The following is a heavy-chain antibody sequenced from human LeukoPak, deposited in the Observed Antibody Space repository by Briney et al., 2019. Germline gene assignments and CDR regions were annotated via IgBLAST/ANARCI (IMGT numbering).Heavy chain of an antibody. CDR3: AKPHTPYCSGGTCYLFDF. J-gene: IGHJ4*02. D-gene: IGHD2-15*01. CDR2: INNNGGST. V-gene: IGHV3-23*01. Sequence: PGGSLRLSCVASGFTFNNYAMTWVRQAPGKGLEWVSHINNNGGSTSYADSVKGRFTISRDNSKNTLYLQLNSLRAEDTAAYYCAKPHTPYCSGGTCYLFDFWGQGTLVTVSS. CDR1: GFTFNNYA.